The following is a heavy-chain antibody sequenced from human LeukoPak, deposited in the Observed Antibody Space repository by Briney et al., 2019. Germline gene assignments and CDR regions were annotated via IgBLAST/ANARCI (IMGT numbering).Heavy chain of an antibody. Sequence: SVKVSCKASGGTFSSYAISWVRRAPGQGLEWMGGIIPIFGTANYAQKFQGRVTITTDESTSTAYMELSSLRSEDTAVYYCASTVVVTAWEEYYFDYWGQGTLVTVSS. J-gene: IGHJ4*02. CDR3: ASTVVVTAWEEYYFDY. CDR1: GGTFSSYA. D-gene: IGHD2-21*02. CDR2: IIPIFGTA. V-gene: IGHV1-69*05.